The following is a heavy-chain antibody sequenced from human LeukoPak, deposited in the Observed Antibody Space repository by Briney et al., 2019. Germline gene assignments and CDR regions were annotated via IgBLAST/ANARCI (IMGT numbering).Heavy chain of an antibody. CDR2: INPSGGST. CDR1: GYTFTSYY. D-gene: IGHD6-13*01. J-gene: IGHJ4*02. CDR3: ARIAAAGTIFASN. Sequence: ASVKVSCKASGYTFTSYYMHWVRQAPGQGLEWMGIINPSGGSTSYAQKFQGRVTMTRDMSTSTVYMELSSLRSEDTAVYYCARIAAAGTIFASNWGQGTLVTVSS. V-gene: IGHV1-46*01.